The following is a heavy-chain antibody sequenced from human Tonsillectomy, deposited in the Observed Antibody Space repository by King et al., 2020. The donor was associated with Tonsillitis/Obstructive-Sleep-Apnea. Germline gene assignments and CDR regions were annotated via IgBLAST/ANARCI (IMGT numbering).Heavy chain of an antibody. CDR1: GFTFSNAW. CDR3: TADRIQPLHVNYYYYMDV. V-gene: IGHV3-15*01. D-gene: IGHD5-18*01. CDR2: IKSKTDDGTT. Sequence: QLVQSGGGLVKPGGSLRLSCAASGFTFSNAWMSWVRQAPGKGLEWVGRIKSKTDDGTTDYAAPVKGRFTISRDDSKNTLYLQIYSLKTADTAVYYCTADRIQPLHVNYYYYMDVWGKGTTVTVSS. J-gene: IGHJ6*03.